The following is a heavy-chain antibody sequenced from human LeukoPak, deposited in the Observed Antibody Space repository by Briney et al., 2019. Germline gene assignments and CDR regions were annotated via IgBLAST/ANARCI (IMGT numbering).Heavy chain of an antibody. J-gene: IGHJ5*02. CDR1: GLTFSSYS. CDR3: ARDGYCSSTSCFS. CDR2: ISSSSSYI. Sequence: GGSLRLSCAASGLTFSSYSMNWVRQAPGKGLEWVSSISSSSSYIYYADSVKGRFTISRDNAKNSLYLQMNSLRAEDTAVYYCARDGYCSSTSCFSWGQGTLVTVSS. D-gene: IGHD2-2*01. V-gene: IGHV3-21*01.